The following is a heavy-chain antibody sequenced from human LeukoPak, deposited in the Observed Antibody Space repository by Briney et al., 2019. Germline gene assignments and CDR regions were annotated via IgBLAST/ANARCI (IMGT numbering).Heavy chain of an antibody. D-gene: IGHD2-8*02. CDR2: IYPGDSDT. CDR1: GYSFTTYW. V-gene: IGHV5-51*01. Sequence: GESLKISCEGSGYSFTTYWSGWVRQMAGKGLEWMGTIYPGDSDTRYSPSFRGQVTISDDKSIGTAYLQWSSLQASDTATYYCARQGLPGGPSSGFDYWGQGILVTVSS. J-gene: IGHJ4*02. CDR3: ARQGLPGGPSSGFDY.